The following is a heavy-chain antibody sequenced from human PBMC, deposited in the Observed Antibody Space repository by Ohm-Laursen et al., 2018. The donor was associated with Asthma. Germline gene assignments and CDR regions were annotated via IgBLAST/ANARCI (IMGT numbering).Heavy chain of an antibody. V-gene: IGHV4-39*01. CDR1: GDSINSGNNY. CDR3: ARLRRYAFDI. J-gene: IGHJ3*02. D-gene: IGHD4-17*01. CDR2: IYYSGST. Sequence: SDTLSLTCTVSGDSINSGNNYWSWIRQHPGKGLEWIGSIYYSGSTYYNPSLKSRVTISVDTSKNQFSLKLSSVTAADTAVYYCARLRRYAFDIWGQGIMVTVSS.